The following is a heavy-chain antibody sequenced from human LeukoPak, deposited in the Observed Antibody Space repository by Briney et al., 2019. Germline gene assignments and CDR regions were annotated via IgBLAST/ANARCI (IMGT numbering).Heavy chain of an antibody. D-gene: IGHD3-10*01. J-gene: IGHJ4*02. V-gene: IGHV3-21*04. Sequence: PGGSLRLSCEASGFNFNTYSMAWVRQAPGKGLEWVSIISRASESIFYADSVKGRFTISRDNAKNTLYLQMNSLRAEDTAVYYCAKGRPATMVRGVIITFTYWGQGTLVTVSS. CDR1: GFNFNTYS. CDR2: ISRASESI. CDR3: AKGRPATMVRGVIITFTY.